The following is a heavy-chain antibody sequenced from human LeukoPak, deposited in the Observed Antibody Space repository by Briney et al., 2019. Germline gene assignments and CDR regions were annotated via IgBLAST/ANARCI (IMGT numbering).Heavy chain of an antibody. CDR2: IDGDGSGA. Sequence: TGGSLRLSCAASGFIFSSYRLHWVRQAPGKGPVWVSHIDGDGSGADYADSVRGRFTISRDNAKKTLYLQMNGLRAEDTAVYYCAFDYWGQGTLVTVSS. CDR3: AFDY. V-gene: IGHV3-74*01. J-gene: IGHJ4*02. CDR1: GFIFSSYR.